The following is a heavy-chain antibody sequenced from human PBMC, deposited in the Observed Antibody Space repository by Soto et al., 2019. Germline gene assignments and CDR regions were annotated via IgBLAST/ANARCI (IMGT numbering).Heavy chain of an antibody. CDR2: LHHGGCT. CDR3: TKNSAYALDY. V-gene: IGHV4-4*02. Sequence: TLSLTCDVSRYSINNNNWWSWVRQPPGGGLEWIGELHHGGCTNYNPSLESRVTFSVDISKNQFFLKLSSVTAADTAVYYCTKNSAYALDYWGQGTLVTVSS. D-gene: IGHD5-12*01. J-gene: IGHJ4*02. CDR1: RYSINNNNW.